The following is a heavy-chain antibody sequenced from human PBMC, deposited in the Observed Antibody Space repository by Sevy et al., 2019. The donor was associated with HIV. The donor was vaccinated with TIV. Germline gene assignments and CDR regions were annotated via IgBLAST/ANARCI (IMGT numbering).Heavy chain of an antibody. CDR2: RFYSGGA. J-gene: IGHJ5*02. CDR3: ARHPLGNWFDL. CDR1: GGSISSSRHY. V-gene: IGHV4-39*01. D-gene: IGHD3-16*01. Sequence: SLTCNVSGGSISSSRHYWGWIRQSPGKGLEWIGSRFYSGGAYYNPSLQSRVTMSVDTSKNQFSLNVNSVTAADTAVYYCARHPLGNWFDLWGQGILVTVSS.